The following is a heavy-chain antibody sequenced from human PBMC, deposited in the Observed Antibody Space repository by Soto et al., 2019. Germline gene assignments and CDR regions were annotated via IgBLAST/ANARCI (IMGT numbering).Heavy chain of an antibody. CDR1: GGSISSYY. CDR3: ARTIMYYDILTGSKYYYGMDV. CDR2: IYYSGST. Sequence: SETLSLTCTVSGGSISSYYWSWIRQPPGKGLEWIGYIYYSGSTNYNPSLKSRVTISVDTSKNQFSLKLSSVTAADTAVYYCARTIMYYDILTGSKYYYGMDVWGQGTTVTVSS. J-gene: IGHJ6*02. V-gene: IGHV4-59*01. D-gene: IGHD3-9*01.